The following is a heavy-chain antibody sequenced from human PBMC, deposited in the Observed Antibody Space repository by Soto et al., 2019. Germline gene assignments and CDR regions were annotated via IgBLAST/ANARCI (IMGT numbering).Heavy chain of an antibody. CDR1: GYTFTIYW. Sequence: VESLKISCQVSGYTFTIYWIGWVRQIPGKGLEWMGIIYPGDSYTRYSPSFQGQVTISADQSINTAYLQWDSLKASDTAIYYCARPAIMVADHSELWGQGTPVLVSS. D-gene: IGHD2-21*01. CDR3: ARPAIMVADHSEL. V-gene: IGHV5-51*01. CDR2: IYPGDSYT. J-gene: IGHJ4*02.